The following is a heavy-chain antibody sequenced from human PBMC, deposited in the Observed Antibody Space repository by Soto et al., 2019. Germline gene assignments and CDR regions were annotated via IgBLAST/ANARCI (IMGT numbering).Heavy chain of an antibody. D-gene: IGHD3-22*01. CDR2: ITASGGST. J-gene: IGHJ4*02. V-gene: IGHV3-23*01. Sequence: GGSLRLSCAASGFTFSNYAMYWVRQTPGKGLEWVSAITASGGSTYYADFVRGRFTISRDNSKNTMSLQMNSLRAEDRALYYCAKGSSRYYDSFDYWGQGTLVTVSS. CDR3: AKGSSRYYDSFDY. CDR1: GFTFSNYA.